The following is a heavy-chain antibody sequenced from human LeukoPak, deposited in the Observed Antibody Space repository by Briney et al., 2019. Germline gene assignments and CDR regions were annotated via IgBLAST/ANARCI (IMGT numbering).Heavy chain of an antibody. CDR2: ISSSGSTI. CDR3: ARGGYFWSGFNWFDP. V-gene: IGHV3-48*03. Sequence: GGSLRLSCAASGFTFSSYEMNWVRQAPGKGLEWVSYISSSGSTIYYADSVKGRFTISRDNAKNSLYLQMNSLRAEDTAVYYCARGGYFWSGFNWFDPWGQGTLVTVSS. J-gene: IGHJ5*02. D-gene: IGHD3-3*01. CDR1: GFTFSSYE.